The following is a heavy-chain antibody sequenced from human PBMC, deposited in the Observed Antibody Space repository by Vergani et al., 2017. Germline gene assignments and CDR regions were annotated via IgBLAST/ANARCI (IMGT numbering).Heavy chain of an antibody. D-gene: IGHD5-18*01. J-gene: IGHJ5*02. CDR2: IYYSGST. Sequence: QVQLQESGPGLVKPSETLSLTCTVSGGSISSYYWSWIRQPPGKGLEWIGYIYYSGSTNYNPSLKSRFTISVDTSKNQFSLKLSPVTAADTAVYYCARAGVGSYGEFDPWGQGTLVTVSS. V-gene: IGHV4-59*01. CDR3: ARAGVGSYGEFDP. CDR1: GGSISSYY.